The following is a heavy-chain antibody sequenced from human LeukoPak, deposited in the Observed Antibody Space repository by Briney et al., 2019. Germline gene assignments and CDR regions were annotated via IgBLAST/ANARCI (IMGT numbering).Heavy chain of an antibody. CDR3: AKDPGIGDQLG. V-gene: IGHV3-23*01. CDR1: GFTFSSYA. D-gene: IGHD7-27*01. J-gene: IGHJ4*02. Sequence: GGSLRLSCAASGFTFSSYAMSWVRQAPGKGLEWVSAISGSGGSTYYADSVKGRFTISRDNSKNTLCLQMNSLRAEDTAVYYCAKDPGIGDQLGWGQGTLVTVSS. CDR2: ISGSGGST.